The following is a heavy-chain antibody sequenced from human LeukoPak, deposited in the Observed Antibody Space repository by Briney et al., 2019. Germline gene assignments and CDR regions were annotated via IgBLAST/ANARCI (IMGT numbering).Heavy chain of an antibody. J-gene: IGHJ6*02. Sequence: SETLSLTCAVYGGSFSGYYWSWIRQPPGKGLEWIGEINHSGSTNYNPSLKSRGTISVDTSKNQFSLKLSSVTAADTAVYYCARRAMTPGYSSGWNVDYYYYYGMDVWGQGTTVTVSS. CDR3: ARRAMTPGYSSGWNVDYYYYYGMDV. V-gene: IGHV4-34*01. D-gene: IGHD6-19*01. CDR2: INHSGST. CDR1: GGSFSGYY.